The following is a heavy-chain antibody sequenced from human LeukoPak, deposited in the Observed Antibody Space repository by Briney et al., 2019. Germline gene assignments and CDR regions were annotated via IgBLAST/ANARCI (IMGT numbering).Heavy chain of an antibody. CDR1: GFTFSSYG. CDR2: ISYDGSSK. CDR3: AKVGEQQLADY. V-gene: IGHV3-30*18. Sequence: GGSPRLSCAASGFTFSSYGVHWVRQAPGKGLEWVAVISYDGSSKYYADSVKGRFTISRDNSKNTLYLQMNSLRGEGTAVYYCAKVGEQQLADYWGQGTLVTVSS. D-gene: IGHD6-13*01. J-gene: IGHJ4*02.